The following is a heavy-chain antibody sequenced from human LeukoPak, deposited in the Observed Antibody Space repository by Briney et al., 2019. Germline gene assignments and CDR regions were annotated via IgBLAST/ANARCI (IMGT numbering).Heavy chain of an antibody. CDR3: ARHSRIQLWLSNWFDP. Sequence: SETLSLTCTVSGGSISSSSYYWSWIRQPPGKGLEWIGSIYYSGSTYYNPSLKSRVTISVDTSKNQFSLKLSSVTAADTAVYYCARHSRIQLWLSNWFDPWGQGTLVTVSS. CDR2: IYYSGST. CDR1: GGSISSSSYY. V-gene: IGHV4-39*01. J-gene: IGHJ5*02. D-gene: IGHD5-18*01.